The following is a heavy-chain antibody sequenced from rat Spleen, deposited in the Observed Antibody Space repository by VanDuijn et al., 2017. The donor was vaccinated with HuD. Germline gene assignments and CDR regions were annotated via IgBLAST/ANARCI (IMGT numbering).Heavy chain of an antibody. CDR3: ARQGVWALFDY. CDR2: IIYDGSRT. V-gene: IGHV5S10*01. Sequence: EVQLVESGGGLVQPGRSLKLSCAASGFTFSDYNMAWVRQAPKKGLEWVATIIYDGSRTYYRDSVKGRFTISRDNAKSTLYLQMDSLRSEDTATYYCARQGVWALFDYWGQGVMVTVSS. D-gene: IGHD4-3*01. CDR1: GFTFSDYN. J-gene: IGHJ2*01.